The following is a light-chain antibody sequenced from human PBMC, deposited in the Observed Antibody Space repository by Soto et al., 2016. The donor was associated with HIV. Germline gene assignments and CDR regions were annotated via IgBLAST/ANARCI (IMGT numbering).Light chain of an antibody. Sequence: SYELTQPPSVSVSPGQTARITCSADALTKQYVYWYRQKPGQAPVLLVYEDIKRSSGIPERFSGSSSGTTVTSTISGVQAEDEADYYCQSPDSSGVYVFGTGTRVSVL. CDR3: QSPDSSGVYV. V-gene: IGLV3-25*03. CDR2: EDI. J-gene: IGLJ1*01. CDR1: ALTKQY.